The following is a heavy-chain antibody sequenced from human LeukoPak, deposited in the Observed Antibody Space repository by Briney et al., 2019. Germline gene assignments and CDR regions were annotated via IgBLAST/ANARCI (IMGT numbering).Heavy chain of an antibody. V-gene: IGHV1-8*03. J-gene: IGHJ4*02. CDR3: ARVLYGGTSPLNY. D-gene: IGHD4-23*01. Sequence: GASVKVSCKASGYTFTSYDINWVRQATGQGLVWMGWMNPNSGNTGFAQKFQGRVTITRNTSISTAYMELSSLRSEDTAVYYCARVLYGGTSPLNYWGQGTLVTVSS. CDR1: GYTFTSYD. CDR2: MNPNSGNT.